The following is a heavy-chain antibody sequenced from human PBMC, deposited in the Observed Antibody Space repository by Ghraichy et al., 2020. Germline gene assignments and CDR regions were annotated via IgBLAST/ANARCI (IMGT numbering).Heavy chain of an antibody. Sequence: SETLSLTCTVSGGSISSTIYCRGWIRQPPGKGLEWIGSIDYRGSTYYNPSLESRVTISVDTSKNQFSLKLSSVTAADTAVYHCARHGGDIVVVPAADWFDPWGQGTLVTVSS. V-gene: IGHV4-39*01. CDR2: IDYRGST. CDR3: ARHGGDIVVVPAADWFDP. CDR1: GGSISSTIYC. D-gene: IGHD2-2*01. J-gene: IGHJ5*02.